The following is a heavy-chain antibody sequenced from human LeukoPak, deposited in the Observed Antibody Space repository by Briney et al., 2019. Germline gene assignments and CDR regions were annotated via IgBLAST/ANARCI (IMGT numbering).Heavy chain of an antibody. CDR2: ISSSSSYI. Sequence: GGYLRLSCAASGWTFSSNSMNWVRQAPGKGLEWVSSISSSSSYIYYADSVKGRFTISRYNAKDSLYLQMNSLRAEDTAVYYCARDTHCSSTSCYPPDFGPWGQGTLVTVSS. J-gene: IGHJ5*02. CDR3: ARDTHCSSTSCYPPDFGP. D-gene: IGHD2-2*01. V-gene: IGHV3-21*01. CDR1: GWTFSSNS.